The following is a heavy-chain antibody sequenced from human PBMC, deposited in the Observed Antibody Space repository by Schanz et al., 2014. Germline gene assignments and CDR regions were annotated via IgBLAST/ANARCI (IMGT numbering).Heavy chain of an antibody. CDR3: ARGTMPGTFDI. Sequence: QVQLVQSGAEVKKPGSLMKVSCKASRSTFSSYTISWVRQARGQGLEWVGRFIPILDVGNYAQQFQGRVTFTADKSTSTAYMELSSLRYEDTALYYCARGTMPGTFDIWGQGTMVTVSS. D-gene: IGHD2-2*01. CDR1: RSTFSSYT. V-gene: IGHV1-69*02. J-gene: IGHJ3*02. CDR2: FIPILDVG.